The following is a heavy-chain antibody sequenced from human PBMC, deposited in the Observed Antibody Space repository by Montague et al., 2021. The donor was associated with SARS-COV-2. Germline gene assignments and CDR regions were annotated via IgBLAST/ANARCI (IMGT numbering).Heavy chain of an antibody. V-gene: IGHV3-48*04. CDR1: GFTFNNVW. J-gene: IGHJ3*02. CDR2: ITSISSSK. D-gene: IGHD1-26*01. CDR3: VREYRSSSGRAFDI. Sequence: SLRLSCAASGFTFNNVWMNWVRQAPGKGLEWVSYITSISSSKYYVESVEGRFAVSGDNARELLYLQMDDLRAEDTAIYYCVREYRSSSGRAFDIWGRGTLVIVSS.